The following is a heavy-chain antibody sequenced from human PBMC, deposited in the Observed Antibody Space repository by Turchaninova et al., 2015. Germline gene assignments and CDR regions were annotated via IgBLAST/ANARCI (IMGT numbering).Heavy chain of an antibody. D-gene: IGHD2-2*01. Sequence: QVQLVQSGPEVRKPGASVKVSCTASGYTFSNYGIHWVRQAPGQRLEWMGWINAGNSKTKYSQKFQGRLTSTRDTSASTAYMELSSLRFEDTAVYYCARTHCSSTTCLGVDPWGQGSLVTVSS. CDR2: INAGNSKT. V-gene: IGHV1-3*01. J-gene: IGHJ5*02. CDR3: ARTHCSSTTCLGVDP. CDR1: GYTFSNYG.